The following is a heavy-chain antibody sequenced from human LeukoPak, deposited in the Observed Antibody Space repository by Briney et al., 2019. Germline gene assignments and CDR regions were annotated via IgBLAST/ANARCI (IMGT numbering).Heavy chain of an antibody. CDR3: ATDRKAGSWDPRFNY. CDR1: GFTFSDYW. V-gene: IGHV3-7*04. D-gene: IGHD1-14*01. J-gene: IGHJ4*02. Sequence: GGSLRLSCAALGFTFSDYWMLWVRQAPGKGPEWVANIRDDGSEKNYVDSVKGRFTISRDNAQMSLYLQMNSLRVDDTAVYYCATDRKAGSWDPRFNYGGQGTLVTVSS. CDR2: IRDDGSEK.